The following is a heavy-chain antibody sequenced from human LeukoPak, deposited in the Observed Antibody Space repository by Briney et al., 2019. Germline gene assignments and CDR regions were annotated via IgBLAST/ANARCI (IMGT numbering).Heavy chain of an antibody. J-gene: IGHJ4*02. CDR3: AIDRAGDLPY. D-gene: IGHD6-19*01. V-gene: IGHV3-9*01. Sequence: SLRLSCAASGFTFNDYALHWVRQAPGEGLEWVSDMTSNSRSIGYADSVKGRFTISRDNAKNSLYLQMNNLRAEDTALYYCAIDRAGDLPYWGQGTLVTVSS. CDR2: MTSNSRSI. CDR1: GFTFNDYA.